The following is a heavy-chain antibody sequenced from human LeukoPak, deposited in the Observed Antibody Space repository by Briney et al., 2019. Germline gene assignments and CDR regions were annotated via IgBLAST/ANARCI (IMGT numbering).Heavy chain of an antibody. Sequence: SETLSLTCTVSGGSISSGGYYWSWIRQHPGKGLEWIGYIYYSGSTYYNPSLKSRVTISVDTSKNQFSPKLSSVTAADTAVYYCARDSPYGSGSYLLNAFDIWGQGTMVTVSS. D-gene: IGHD3-10*01. V-gene: IGHV4-31*03. CDR1: GGSISSGGYY. J-gene: IGHJ3*02. CDR2: IYYSGST. CDR3: ARDSPYGSGSYLLNAFDI.